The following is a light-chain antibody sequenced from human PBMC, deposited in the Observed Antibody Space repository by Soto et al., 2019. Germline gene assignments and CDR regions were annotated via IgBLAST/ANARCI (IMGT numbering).Light chain of an antibody. CDR1: QTVSRN. CDR3: QQYNNWPCT. CDR2: GAS. J-gene: IGKJ1*01. Sequence: EIVMTQSPATLSVSPGERATLSCRASQTVSRNLAWYQQKPGQAPRLLIQGASTRATGVPARFSGSGSGTEFPPPVSRLQAEDFAVYFCQQYNNWPCTFGQGTKVEIK. V-gene: IGKV3-15*01.